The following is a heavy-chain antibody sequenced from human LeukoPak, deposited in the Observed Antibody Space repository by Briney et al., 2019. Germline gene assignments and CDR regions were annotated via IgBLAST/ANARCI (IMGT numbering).Heavy chain of an antibody. J-gene: IGHJ3*02. CDR1: GFTFSSYS. CDR2: IKQDGSEK. V-gene: IGHV3-7*03. CDR3: ARDGLASGSYGRSRAFDI. D-gene: IGHD1-26*01. Sequence: SGGSLRLSCAASGFTFSSYSMSWVRQAPGKGLEWVANIKQDGSEKNYVGSVKGRFTIARDNAKNSLYLQMNSLRAEDTAVYYCARDGLASGSYGRSRAFDIWGQGTMVTVSS.